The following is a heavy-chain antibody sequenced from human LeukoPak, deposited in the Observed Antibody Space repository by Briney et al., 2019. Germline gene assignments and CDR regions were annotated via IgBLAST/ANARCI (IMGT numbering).Heavy chain of an antibody. CDR1: GGSFSGYY. Sequence: SETLSLTCAVYGGSFSGYYWSWIRQPPGKGLEWIGEINHSGSTNYNPSLKSRVTISVDTSKNQFPLKLSSVTAADTAVYYCARRQYCSGGSCQPLNWFDPWGQGTLVTVSS. V-gene: IGHV4-34*01. CDR2: INHSGST. CDR3: ARRQYCSGGSCQPLNWFDP. D-gene: IGHD2-15*01. J-gene: IGHJ5*02.